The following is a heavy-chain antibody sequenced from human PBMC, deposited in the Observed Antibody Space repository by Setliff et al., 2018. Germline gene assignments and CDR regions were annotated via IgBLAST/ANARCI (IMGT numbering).Heavy chain of an antibody. D-gene: IGHD5-18*01. CDR2: IDPSGDYT. CDR3: ARAPLESGYYYGQGHYFDY. CDR1: GYTFTGYY. Sequence: ASVKVSCKASGYTFTGYYMHWVRQAPGQGLEWMGIIDPSGDYTNYAQKFQGRVTMTRDTSTTTVYMELSSLRSDDTAAYYCARAPLESGYYYGQGHYFDYWGQGTLVTVSS. J-gene: IGHJ4*02. V-gene: IGHV1-46*01.